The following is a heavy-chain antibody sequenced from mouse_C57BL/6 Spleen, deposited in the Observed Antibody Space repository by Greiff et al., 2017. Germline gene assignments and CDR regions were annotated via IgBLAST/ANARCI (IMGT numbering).Heavy chain of an antibody. D-gene: IGHD2-5*01. CDR3: ARGVSNRGYYLDY. J-gene: IGHJ2*01. CDR1: GYTFTSYW. Sequence: QVQLQQPGAELVKPGASVKMSCKASGYTFTSYWITWVKQRPGQGLEWIGDIYPGSGSTNYNEKFKSKATLTVDTSSSTAYMQLSSRTSEDSAVYYCARGVSNRGYYLDYWGQGTTRTVSS. CDR2: IYPGSGST. V-gene: IGHV1-55*01.